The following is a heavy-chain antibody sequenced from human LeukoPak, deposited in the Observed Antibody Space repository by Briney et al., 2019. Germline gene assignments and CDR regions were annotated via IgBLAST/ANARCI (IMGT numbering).Heavy chain of an antibody. CDR2: IYHSGST. CDR3: ARDTGAFDY. J-gene: IGHJ4*02. V-gene: IGHV4-4*02. Sequence: PSETLSLTCAVSGGSISSTNWWGWVRRPPGKGLEWIGQIYHSGSTNYNPSLKSRVTISVDKSNNQFSLRLSSVTAADTAFYYCARDTGAFDYWGQGTLVTVSS. CDR1: GGSISSTNW. D-gene: IGHD1-26*01.